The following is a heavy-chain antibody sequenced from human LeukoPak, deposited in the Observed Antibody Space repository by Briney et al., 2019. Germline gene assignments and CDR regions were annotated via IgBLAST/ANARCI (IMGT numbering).Heavy chain of an antibody. CDR2: IWYDGSNK. Sequence: GGSLRLSCAASGFTFSSYGMHWVRQAPRKGLEWVAVIWYDGSNKYYADSVKGRFTISRDNSKNTLYLQMNSLRAEDTAVYYCAIGGYCSSTSCYGIDYWGQGTLVTVSS. D-gene: IGHD2-2*01. CDR1: GFTFSSYG. J-gene: IGHJ4*02. CDR3: AIGGYCSSTSCYGIDY. V-gene: IGHV3-33*01.